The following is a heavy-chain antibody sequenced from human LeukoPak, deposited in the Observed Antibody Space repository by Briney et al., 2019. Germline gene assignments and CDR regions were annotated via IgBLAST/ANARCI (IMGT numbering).Heavy chain of an antibody. CDR2: ISGSGGST. Sequence: GGSLRLSCAASGISFSSYAMSWVRQAPGKGLEWVSAISGSGGSTYYADSVKGRFTISRDNSKNTLYLQMNSLRAEDTAVYYCARVCGGDCHNDAFDIWGQGTMVTVSS. D-gene: IGHD2-21*02. J-gene: IGHJ3*02. V-gene: IGHV3-23*01. CDR1: GISFSSYA. CDR3: ARVCGGDCHNDAFDI.